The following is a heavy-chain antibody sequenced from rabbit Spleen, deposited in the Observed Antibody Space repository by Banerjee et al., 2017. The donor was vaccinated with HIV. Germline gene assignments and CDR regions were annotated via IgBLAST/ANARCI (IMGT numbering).Heavy chain of an antibody. CDR3: ARDLVGVIGWNFYL. Sequence: QEHLKESGGGLVQPGGSLKLSCKASGFTLSSYYMNWVRQAPGKGLEWIACIDSGSSGFTYFASWAKGRFSISRTSSTTVTLRMTSLTAADRATYFCARDLVGVIGWNFYLWGQGTLVTVS. CDR1: GFTLSSYYM. V-gene: IGHV1S45*01. J-gene: IGHJ4*01. D-gene: IGHD1-1*01. CDR2: IDSGSSGFT.